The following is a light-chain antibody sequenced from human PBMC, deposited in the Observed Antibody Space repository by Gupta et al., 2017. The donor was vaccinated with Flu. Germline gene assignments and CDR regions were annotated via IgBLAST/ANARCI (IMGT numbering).Light chain of an antibody. CDR1: SGHSKYA. V-gene: IGLV4-69*01. J-gene: IGLJ3*02. CDR3: QTWDTDIRV. CDR2: VDNDGSH. Sequence: QLAVPPSPSASASLGASVSLPCTLSSGHSKYAIAWHQQQPDKGPRFLMMVDNDGSHTKGDATPDRFSGYSSGAERDLTISSRQADDEDDYYCQTWDTDIRVFGGGTKLTVL.